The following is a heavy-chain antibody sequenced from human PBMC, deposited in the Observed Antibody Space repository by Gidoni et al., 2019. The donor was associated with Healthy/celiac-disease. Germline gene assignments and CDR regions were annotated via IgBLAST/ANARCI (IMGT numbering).Heavy chain of an antibody. V-gene: IGHV4-34*01. CDR1: GGSFSGYY. J-gene: IGHJ4*02. CDR2: INHSGST. CDR3: ARGQRFGGRAPVY. D-gene: IGHD3-10*01. Sequence: QVQLQQWGAGLLKPSETLSLTCAVYGGSFSGYYWSWIRQPPGKGLEWIGEINHSGSTNYNPSLKSRVTISVDTSKIQFSRKLSSVTAADTAVYYCARGQRFGGRAPVYWGQGTLVTVSS.